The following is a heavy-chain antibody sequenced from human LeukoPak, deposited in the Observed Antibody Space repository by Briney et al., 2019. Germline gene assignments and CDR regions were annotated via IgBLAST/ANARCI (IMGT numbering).Heavy chain of an antibody. D-gene: IGHD3-22*01. J-gene: IGHJ3*02. CDR1: GGSISSSSYY. Sequence: SETLSLTCTVSGGSISSSSYYRGWIRQPPGKGLEWIGSIYTSGSTNYNPSLKSRVTISVDTSKNQFSLKLSSVTAADTAVYYCARGTGISYYDSSGYYQDDAFDIWGQGTMVTVSS. CDR3: ARGTGISYYDSSGYYQDDAFDI. V-gene: IGHV4-39*07. CDR2: IYTSGST.